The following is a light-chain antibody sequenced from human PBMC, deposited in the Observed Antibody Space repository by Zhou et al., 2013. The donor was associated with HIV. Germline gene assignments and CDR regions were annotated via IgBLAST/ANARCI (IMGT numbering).Light chain of an antibody. V-gene: IGKV1-5*03. CDR1: QYISTW. CDR2: RAS. J-gene: IGKJ4*01. CDR3: QQLNSYPLT. Sequence: DIQMTQSPSTLSASVGDRVTITCRASQYISTWLAWYQQKPGKAPKLLIYRASNLQSGVPSSFRGSGSGTLFTLTINNLQPEDFATYSCQQLNSYPLTFGGGTKVEI.